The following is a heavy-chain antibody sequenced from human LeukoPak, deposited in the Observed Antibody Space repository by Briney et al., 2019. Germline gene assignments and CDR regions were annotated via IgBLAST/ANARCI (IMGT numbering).Heavy chain of an antibody. V-gene: IGHV1-18*01. J-gene: IGHJ4*02. CDR3: AREMAVAGSGVIAS. Sequence: GESLKISCKGSGYTFTSYGLSWVRQAPGQGLEWMGWISTYNDNTHYAQKFQGRVTMTTDTSTNTAYMELRSLRSDDAAVYYCAREMAVAGSGVIASWGQGTLVTVSS. D-gene: IGHD6-19*01. CDR2: ISTYNDNT. CDR1: GYTFTSYG.